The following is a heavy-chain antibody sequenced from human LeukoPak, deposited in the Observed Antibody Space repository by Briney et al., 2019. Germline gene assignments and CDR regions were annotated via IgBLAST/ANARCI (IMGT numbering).Heavy chain of an antibody. CDR1: GGSISSYY. D-gene: IGHD1-14*01. J-gene: IGHJ4*02. CDR2: IYYSGST. CDR3: ARHNLSERAPDY. Sequence: SETLSLTCTVSGGSISSYYWSWIRQPPGXXXXWIGYIYYSGSTNYNPSLKSRVTISVDTSKNQFSLKLSSVTAADTAVYYCARHNLSERAPDYWGQGTLVTVSS. V-gene: IGHV4-59*08.